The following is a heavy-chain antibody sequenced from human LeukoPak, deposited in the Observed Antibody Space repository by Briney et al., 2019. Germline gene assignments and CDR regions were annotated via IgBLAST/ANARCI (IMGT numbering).Heavy chain of an antibody. J-gene: IGHJ4*02. CDR2: ISWNSGSI. Sequence: GGSLRLSCAASGFTFDDYAMHWVRQAPGKGLEWVSGISWNSGSIGYADSVKGRFTISRDNAKNSLYLHMNSLRAEDTALYYCAKDISYDILTGDSDYWGQGTLVTVSS. D-gene: IGHD3-9*01. V-gene: IGHV3-9*01. CDR3: AKDISYDILTGDSDY. CDR1: GFTFDDYA.